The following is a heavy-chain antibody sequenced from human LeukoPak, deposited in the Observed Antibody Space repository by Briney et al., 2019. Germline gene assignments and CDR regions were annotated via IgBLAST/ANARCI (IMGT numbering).Heavy chain of an antibody. CDR2: ISSSSSYI. CDR1: GFTFSSFA. Sequence: GGSLRLSCAASGFTFSSFAMSWVRQAPGKGLEWVSSISSSSSYIYYADSVKGRFTISRDNAKNSLYLQMNSLRAEDTAVYYCARVRVPAALSGWFDPWGQGTLVTVSS. J-gene: IGHJ5*02. D-gene: IGHD2-2*01. CDR3: ARVRVPAALSGWFDP. V-gene: IGHV3-21*01.